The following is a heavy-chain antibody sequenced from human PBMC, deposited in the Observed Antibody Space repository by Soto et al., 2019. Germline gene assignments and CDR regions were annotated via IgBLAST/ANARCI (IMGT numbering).Heavy chain of an antibody. V-gene: IGHV3-30*03. J-gene: IGHJ4*02. CDR3: ARLRAKYSDRSSYYYDSFDF. CDR1: GFTFSSYG. Sequence: QSGGSLRLTCAASGFTFSSYGMHWVRQAPGKGLEWVAVISYDGSNKYYADSVKGRFTISRDNSKNTLYLQMNSLRAEDTAVYYCARLRAKYSDRSSYYYDSFDFWGPGTLLTVSS. D-gene: IGHD3-22*01. CDR2: ISYDGSNK.